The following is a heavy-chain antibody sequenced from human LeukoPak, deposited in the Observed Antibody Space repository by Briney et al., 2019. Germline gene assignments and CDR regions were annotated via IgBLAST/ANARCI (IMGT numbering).Heavy chain of an antibody. Sequence: GGSLRLSCAASGFTFSDYYMSWIRQAPGKGLEWVSYISSSGSTIYYADSVKGRFTISRDNAKNSLYLQMNSLGAEDTAVYYCARARDDRPYYYYYGMDVWGQGTTVTVSS. J-gene: IGHJ6*02. CDR3: ARARDDRPYYYYYGMDV. D-gene: IGHD5-24*01. V-gene: IGHV3-11*01. CDR1: GFTFSDYY. CDR2: ISSSGSTI.